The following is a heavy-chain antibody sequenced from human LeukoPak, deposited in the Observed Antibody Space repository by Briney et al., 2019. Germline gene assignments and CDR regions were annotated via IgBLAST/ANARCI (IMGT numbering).Heavy chain of an antibody. D-gene: IGHD6-19*01. J-gene: IGHJ4*02. CDR3: ARGAGFSSGWYRY. CDR2: INHSGST. CDR1: GGSFSGYH. Sequence: PSETLSPTCAVYGGSFSGYHWSWIRQPPGKGLEWIGEINHSGSTNYNPSLKSRVTISVDTSKNQFSLKLSSVTAADTAVYYCARGAGFSSGWYRYWGQGTLVTVSS. V-gene: IGHV4-34*01.